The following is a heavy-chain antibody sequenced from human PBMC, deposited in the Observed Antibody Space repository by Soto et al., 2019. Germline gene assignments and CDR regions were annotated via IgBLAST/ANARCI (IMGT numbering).Heavy chain of an antibody. V-gene: IGHV1-69*13. CDR1: GGTFSSCA. D-gene: IGHD6-19*01. Sequence: GASVKVSCKASGGTFSSCAISWVRQAPGQGLEWMGGIIPIFGTANYAQKFQGRVTITADESTSTAYMELSSLRSEDTAVYYCARVVKSSAYSSGHHPPGGAFDIWGQETMVTVSS. CDR3: ARVVKSSAYSSGHHPPGGAFDI. CDR2: IIPIFGTA. J-gene: IGHJ3*02.